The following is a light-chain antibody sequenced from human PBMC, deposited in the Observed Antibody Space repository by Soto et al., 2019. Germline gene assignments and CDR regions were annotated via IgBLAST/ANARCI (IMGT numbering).Light chain of an antibody. V-gene: IGKV3-15*01. J-gene: IGKJ4*01. CDR2: GVT. CDR1: QSVSTR. Sequence: EIVMTQSPATLSVSPGERVTLSCRASQSVSTRLAWYQHKPGQSPRLLISGVTTGATGIPPRFSASGSGTDFTLTVNSLQSEDIAVYYCQQYHNWPVTFGGGTKVDIK. CDR3: QQYHNWPVT.